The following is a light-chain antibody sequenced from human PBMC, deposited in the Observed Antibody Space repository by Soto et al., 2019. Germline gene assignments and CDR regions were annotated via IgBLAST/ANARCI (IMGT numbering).Light chain of an antibody. V-gene: IGKV3-15*01. J-gene: IGKJ1*01. Sequence: EILMTQSPAALSVSPGEGATLSCRASQSISSNLACYQQKPGQSPRLIIYGVSTRANGISARFSGSGAGTEFTLTISSMQSEDSAFYYCQQFDKWHPSTFGQGTKVDIK. CDR3: QQFDKWHPST. CDR1: QSISSN. CDR2: GVS.